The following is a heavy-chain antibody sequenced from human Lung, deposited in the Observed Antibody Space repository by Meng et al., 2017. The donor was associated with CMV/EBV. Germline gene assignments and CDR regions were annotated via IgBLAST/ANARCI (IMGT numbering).Heavy chain of an antibody. Sequence: SCAASGFTFSSYSMNWVRQAPGKVLEWVSSISSSSSYISYADSVKGRFIISRDNAKNSLYLQMNSLRAEDTAVYHCAPTYYYDSSGYYPFDYLGQGXLVTVSS. CDR1: GFTFSSYS. V-gene: IGHV3-21*01. J-gene: IGHJ4*01. CDR3: APTYYYDSSGYYPFDY. D-gene: IGHD3-22*01. CDR2: ISSSSSYI.